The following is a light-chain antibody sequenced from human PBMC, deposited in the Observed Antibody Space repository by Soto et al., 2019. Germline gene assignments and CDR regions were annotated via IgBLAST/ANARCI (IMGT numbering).Light chain of an antibody. CDR2: AAS. Sequence: DIQLTQSPSFLSAAAGDRVTITCRASQAISSSLAWYQHNPGKAPKLLIYAASTLQNGVPSSFSGSGSGTEFTLTISSLQPEDFATYYCQHLNDYRYTFGQGTKVEIK. CDR3: QHLNDYRYT. V-gene: IGKV1-9*01. J-gene: IGKJ2*01. CDR1: QAISSS.